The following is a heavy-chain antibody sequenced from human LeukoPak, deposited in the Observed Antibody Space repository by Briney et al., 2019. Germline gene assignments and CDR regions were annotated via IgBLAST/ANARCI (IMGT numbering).Heavy chain of an antibody. Sequence: GASVKVSCKASGYTFTDYHIHWVRQAPGQGLEWMGRIIPSGGGTTYAQKFQGRVTMTRDMSTNIVYMELSSLRSEHTALYSCARDSYGSDYWGQGTLVTVSS. D-gene: IGHD3-16*01. V-gene: IGHV1-46*01. CDR3: ARDSYGSDY. CDR1: GYTFTDYH. J-gene: IGHJ4*02. CDR2: IIPSGGGT.